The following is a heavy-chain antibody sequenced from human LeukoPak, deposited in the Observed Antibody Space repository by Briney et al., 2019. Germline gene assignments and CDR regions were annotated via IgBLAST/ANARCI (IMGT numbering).Heavy chain of an antibody. CDR1: VGSISSRSYY. D-gene: IGHD3-22*01. V-gene: IGHV4-39*02. CDR3: GSQFYDSSGYYFQH. CDR2: IYSSGST. Sequence: PSETLSLTCTVSVGSISSRSYYWGWIRQPPGKGLEWIANIYSSGSTYQNPSLKSRVTISVDTSKTHFSLKLSSLTAADTAVYYCGSQFYDSSGYYFQHWGQGTLVTVSS. J-gene: IGHJ1*01.